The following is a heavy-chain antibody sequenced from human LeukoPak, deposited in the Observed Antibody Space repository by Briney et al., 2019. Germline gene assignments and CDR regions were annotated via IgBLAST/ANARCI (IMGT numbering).Heavy chain of an antibody. Sequence: GRSLRLFFSTSGFTFSSYGMHWVRQAPGKGLDWVAVISYHGSNKHYADSVKGRFTISRDNSKNTLYLQMNSLRAEDTAVYYCGKYSDYGDYLDWFDPWGQGTLVTVSS. CDR1: GFTFSSYG. V-gene: IGHV3-30*18. J-gene: IGHJ5*02. CDR3: GKYSDYGDYLDWFDP. CDR2: ISYHGSNK. D-gene: IGHD4-17*01.